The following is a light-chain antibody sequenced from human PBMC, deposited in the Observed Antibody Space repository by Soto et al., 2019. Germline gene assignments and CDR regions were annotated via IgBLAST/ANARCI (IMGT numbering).Light chain of an antibody. CDR1: QSVSSN. CDR3: RQYNNWLIYT. J-gene: IGKJ2*01. CDR2: DAS. V-gene: IGKV3-15*01. Sequence: EIVMTQSPATLSVSPGESATLSCKASQSVSSNLAWFQQKPGQAPRLLIYDASTRATGIPARFSGSGSGTEVTLTISSRQSEDFAVYYCRQYNNWLIYTFGQGTKLEIK.